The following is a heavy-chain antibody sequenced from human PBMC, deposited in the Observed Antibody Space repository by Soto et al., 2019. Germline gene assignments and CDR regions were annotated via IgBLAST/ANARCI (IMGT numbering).Heavy chain of an antibody. CDR2: IYHSGSN. CDR3: ARARAGDNYFDF. CDR1: GGPISSGNYY. V-gene: IGHV4-31*03. D-gene: IGHD2-21*02. Sequence: SETLSLTCTVSGGPISSGNYYWSWIRQHPGKGLEWIGYIYHSGSNYYNPSLRSRVTLSVDTSKNQFSLKLSSVTAEDTDVYYCARARAGDNYFDFWGQGTLVTVS. J-gene: IGHJ4*02.